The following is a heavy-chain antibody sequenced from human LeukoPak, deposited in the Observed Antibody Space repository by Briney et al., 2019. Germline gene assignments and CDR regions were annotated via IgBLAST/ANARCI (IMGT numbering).Heavy chain of an antibody. D-gene: IGHD3-3*01. CDR2: ISYDGSNK. CDR3: ARDVDGGFWSGYYIDY. Sequence: GRSLRLSCAASGFTFSSYAMHWVRQAPGKGLEWVAVISYDGSNKYYADSVKGRFTISRDNSKNTLYLQMNSLRAEDTAVYYCARDVDGGFWSGYYIDYWGQGTLVTVSS. CDR1: GFTFSSYA. J-gene: IGHJ4*02. V-gene: IGHV3-30*04.